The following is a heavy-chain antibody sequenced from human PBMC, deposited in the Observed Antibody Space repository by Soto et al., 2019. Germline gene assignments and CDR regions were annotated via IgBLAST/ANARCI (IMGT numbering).Heavy chain of an antibody. CDR2: IYYSGST. D-gene: IGHD1-26*01. J-gene: IGHJ3*02. V-gene: IGHV4-61*01. CDR1: GGSVSSDSYY. CDR3: ARGGADDAFDI. Sequence: PSETLSLTCTVSGGSVSSDSYYWSWIRQPPGKGLEWIGYIYYSGSTNYNPSLKSRVTISVDTSKNQFSLKLSSVTAADTAVYYCARGGADDAFDIWGQGTMVTVSS.